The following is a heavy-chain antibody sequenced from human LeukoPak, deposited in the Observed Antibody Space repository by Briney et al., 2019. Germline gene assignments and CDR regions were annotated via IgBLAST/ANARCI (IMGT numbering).Heavy chain of an antibody. CDR1: GYSFAFYW. J-gene: IGHJ4*02. Sequence: GESLKISCKGSGYSFAFYWIGWVRQMPGNGLERMGIIYPGDSDTRYSPSFQGQVTISVDKSISTAYLQWSSLKASDTAMYYCARQDSYGQFDYWGQGTLVTVSS. CDR3: ARQDSYGQFDY. V-gene: IGHV5-51*01. CDR2: IYPGDSDT. D-gene: IGHD5-18*01.